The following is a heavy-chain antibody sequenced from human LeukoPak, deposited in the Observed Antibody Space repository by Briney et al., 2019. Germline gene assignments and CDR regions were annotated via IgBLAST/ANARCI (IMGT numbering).Heavy chain of an antibody. V-gene: IGHV4-59*01. J-gene: IGHJ4*02. D-gene: IGHD6-13*01. Sequence: SETLSLTCTVSGGSISSYYWSWIRQPPGKGLEWIGYIYYSGSTNYNPSLKSRVTISVDTSKNQFSLKLSSVTAADTAVYYCARDSGWSSSWSPAFDYWGQGTLVTVSS. CDR1: GGSISSYY. CDR2: IYYSGST. CDR3: ARDSGWSSSWSPAFDY.